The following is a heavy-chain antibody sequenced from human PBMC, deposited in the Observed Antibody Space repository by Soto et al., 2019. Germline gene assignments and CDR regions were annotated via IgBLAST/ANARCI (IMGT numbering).Heavy chain of an antibody. CDR3: ARTYFYGSGRRLYYYYGMDV. CDR2: IIPILGIA. Sequence: SVKVSCKASGGTFSSYTISWVRQAPGQGLEWMGRIIPILGIANYAQKFQGRVTITADKSTSTAYMELSSLRSEDTAMYYCARTYFYGSGRRLYYYYGMDVWGQGTTVTVSS. V-gene: IGHV1-69*02. D-gene: IGHD3-10*01. CDR1: GGTFSSYT. J-gene: IGHJ6*02.